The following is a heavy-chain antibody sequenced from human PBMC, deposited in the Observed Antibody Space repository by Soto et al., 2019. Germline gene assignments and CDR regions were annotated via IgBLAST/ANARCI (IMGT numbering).Heavy chain of an antibody. CDR1: DVSVSSSNYY. CDR2: VSYSGFT. CDR3: ARDRVDYYDNTDHYGV. V-gene: IGHV4-61*01. J-gene: IGHJ4*02. D-gene: IGHD3-22*01. Sequence: SETLSLTCTVSDVSVSSSNYYWSWIRQPPGKGLEWIGYVSYSGFTDYNPSLKSRVTMSVDTSKNQFSLRLTSVTAADTAVYYCARDRVDYYDNTDHYGVWGQGTLVTVSS.